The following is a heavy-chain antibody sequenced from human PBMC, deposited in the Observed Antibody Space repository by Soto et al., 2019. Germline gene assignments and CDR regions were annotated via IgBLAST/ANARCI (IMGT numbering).Heavy chain of an antibody. CDR1: GFTFSSYA. J-gene: IGHJ4*02. V-gene: IGHV3-23*01. D-gene: IGHD2-2*01. CDR3: ANRYCSSTSCYPVDY. CDR2: ISGSGGST. Sequence: GASVKVSCAASGFTFSSYAMSWVRQAPGKGLEWVSAISGSGGSTYYADSVKGRFTISRDNSKNTLYLQMNSLRAEDTAVYYCANRYCSSTSCYPVDYWGQGTLVTVSS.